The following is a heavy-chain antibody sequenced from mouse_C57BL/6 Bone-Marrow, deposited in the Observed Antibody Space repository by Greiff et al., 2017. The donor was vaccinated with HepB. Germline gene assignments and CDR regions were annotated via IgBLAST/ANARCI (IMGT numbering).Heavy chain of an antibody. CDR3: APTVGYFDV. V-gene: IGHV1-59*01. D-gene: IGHD1-1*01. J-gene: IGHJ1*03. CDR1: GYTFTSYW. Sequence: QVQLQQSGAELVRPGTSVKLSCKASGYTFTSYWMHWVKQRPGQGLEWIGVIDPSDSYTNYNQKFKGKATLTVDTSSSTAYMQLSSLTSEDSAVYYCAPTVGYFDVWGTGTTVTVSS. CDR2: IDPSDSYT.